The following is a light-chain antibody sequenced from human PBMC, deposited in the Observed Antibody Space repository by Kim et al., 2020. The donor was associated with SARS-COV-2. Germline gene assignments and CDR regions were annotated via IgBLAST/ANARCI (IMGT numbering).Light chain of an antibody. J-gene: IGKJ4*01. CDR1: QSINAY. V-gene: IGKV1-39*01. Sequence: AGGDKVTITCRASQSINAYLNWYQQKPGKAPKLLIYAASTLQSGVPSRFSGSGSGTDFTLTINSLQTEDFATYYCQQSHTAPLLTFGGGTKVDIK. CDR2: AAS. CDR3: QQSHTAPLLT.